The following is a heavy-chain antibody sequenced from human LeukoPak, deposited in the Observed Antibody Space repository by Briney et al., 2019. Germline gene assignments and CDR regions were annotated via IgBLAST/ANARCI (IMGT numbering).Heavy chain of an antibody. CDR1: GFTFDDFG. J-gene: IGHJ4*02. V-gene: IGHV3-20*04. D-gene: IGHD2-2*01. Sequence: GGSLRLSCAASGFTFDDFGMSWVRQAPGKGLEWVSGINWNGGSTGYADSVKGRFTISRDNAKNSLYLQMNSLRAEDTAVYYCAKDRQLLSTYYFDYWGQGTLVTVSS. CDR3: AKDRQLLSTYYFDY. CDR2: INWNGGST.